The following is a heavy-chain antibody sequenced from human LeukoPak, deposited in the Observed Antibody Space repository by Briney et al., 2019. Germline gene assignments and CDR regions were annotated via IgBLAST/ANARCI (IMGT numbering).Heavy chain of an antibody. CDR3: ARELVRWFDP. V-gene: IGHV3-30*04. CDR2: ISYDGSNK. J-gene: IGHJ5*02. Sequence: PGGSLRLSGAASGFTFSSYAMHWVRQAPGKGLEWVAVISYDGSNKYYADSVKGRFTISRDNSKNTVYLQMNSLRAEDTALYYCARELVRWFDPWGQGTLVTVSS. D-gene: IGHD6-13*01. CDR1: GFTFSSYA.